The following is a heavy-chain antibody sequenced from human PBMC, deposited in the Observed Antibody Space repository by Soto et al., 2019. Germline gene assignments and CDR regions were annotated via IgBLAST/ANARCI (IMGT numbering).Heavy chain of an antibody. CDR1: GYSFSTYW. CDR3: ARSSRGVVRGHNYYGMDV. D-gene: IGHD3-10*01. V-gene: IGHV5-51*01. J-gene: IGHJ6*02. CDR2: IYPGDSDT. Sequence: PGESLKISCKGSGYSFSTYWIGWVRLMSGKGLEWMGIIYPGDSDTRYSPSFQGQVTISVDKSISTAYLQWSSLKASDTAIYYCARSSRGVVRGHNYYGMDVWGQGTTVTVSS.